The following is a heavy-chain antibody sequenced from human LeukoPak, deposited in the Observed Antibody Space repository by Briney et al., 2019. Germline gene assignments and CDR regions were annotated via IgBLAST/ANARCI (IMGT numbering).Heavy chain of an antibody. Sequence: GASVKVSCKASGGTLSSYAISWVRQAPGQGLEWMGGIIPIFGTANYAQKFQGRVTITADKSTSTAYMELSSLRSEDTAVYYCARGTFGGVIAFAPSFDYWGQGTLVTVSP. CDR2: IIPIFGTA. D-gene: IGHD3-16*02. CDR1: GGTLSSYA. J-gene: IGHJ4*02. V-gene: IGHV1-69*06. CDR3: ARGTFGGVIAFAPSFDY.